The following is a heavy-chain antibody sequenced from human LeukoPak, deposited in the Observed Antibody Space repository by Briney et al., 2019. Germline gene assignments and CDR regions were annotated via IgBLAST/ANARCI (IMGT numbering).Heavy chain of an antibody. CDR2: ISGSGVSA. CDR1: GFTFSTYA. J-gene: IGHJ4*02. V-gene: IGHV3-23*01. Sequence: GGSLRLSCAASGFTFSTYAMNWVRQAPGKGLEWVSGISGSGVSAYYADSVKGRFTISRDNAKNSLYLQMNSLRDEDTAVYYCARGTKTYYYDSSGIDYWGQGTLVTVSS. D-gene: IGHD3-22*01. CDR3: ARGTKTYYYDSSGIDY.